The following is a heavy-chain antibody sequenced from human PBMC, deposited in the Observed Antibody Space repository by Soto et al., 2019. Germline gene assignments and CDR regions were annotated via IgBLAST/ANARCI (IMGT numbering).Heavy chain of an antibody. CDR1: GGTFSSYS. CDR3: AREEEYCVSTRCGHLSFDY. Sequence: QVQLVQSGAEVKKPGSSVKVSWKASGGTFSSYSFSWVRQAPGQGLEWMGRIIPILGIANYAQKFQGRVTITADKSTNTAYMELSSLRSEDTAVYYCAREEEYCVSTRCGHLSFDYWGQGSLVTVSS. D-gene: IGHD2-2*01. J-gene: IGHJ4*02. CDR2: IIPILGIA. V-gene: IGHV1-69*08.